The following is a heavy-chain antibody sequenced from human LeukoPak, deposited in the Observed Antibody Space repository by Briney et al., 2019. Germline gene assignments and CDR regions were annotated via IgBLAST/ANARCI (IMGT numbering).Heavy chain of an antibody. J-gene: IGHJ5*02. CDR1: GFTFSSYG. Sequence: GRALRLSCVASGFTFSSYGMHWVRQAPGKGLEWVAVISYDGSYKYYADSVKGRFTISRDNSKNTLSLQMNSLRGEDTVVYSCAKAMYAIVLVTVIQTWGQGTLVTVS. CDR3: AKAMYAIVLVTVIQT. D-gene: IGHD2-21*02. CDR2: ISYDGSYK. V-gene: IGHV3-30*18.